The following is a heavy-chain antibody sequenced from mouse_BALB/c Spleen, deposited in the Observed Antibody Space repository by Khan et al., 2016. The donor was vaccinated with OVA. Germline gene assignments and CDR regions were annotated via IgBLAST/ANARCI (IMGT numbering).Heavy chain of an antibody. CDR2: IYPGDGST. V-gene: IGHV1S56*01. Sequence: QVQLKESGPELVKPGALVKISCKASGYTFTSYNINWVKQRPGQGLEWIGWIYPGDGSTKYNEKFKGKATLTADKSSNTAYMQLSSLTSGKSAVYFCAREGLRGVAMENWGQGTSVTVSS. D-gene: IGHD2-4*01. J-gene: IGHJ4*01. CDR1: GYTFTSYN. CDR3: AREGLRGVAMEN.